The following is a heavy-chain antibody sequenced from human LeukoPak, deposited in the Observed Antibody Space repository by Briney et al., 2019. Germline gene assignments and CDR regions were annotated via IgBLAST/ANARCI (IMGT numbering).Heavy chain of an antibody. CDR3: ASKQSSIVARPIPFDP. V-gene: IGHV4-34*01. D-gene: IGHD6-6*01. Sequence: SETLSLTCAVYGGSFSGYYWSWIRQPPGKGLEWIGEINHSGSTNYNPSLKSRVTISVDTSKNQFSLKLSSVTAADTAVYYCASKQSSIVARPIPFDPWGQGTLVTVSS. CDR1: GGSFSGYY. J-gene: IGHJ5*02. CDR2: INHSGST.